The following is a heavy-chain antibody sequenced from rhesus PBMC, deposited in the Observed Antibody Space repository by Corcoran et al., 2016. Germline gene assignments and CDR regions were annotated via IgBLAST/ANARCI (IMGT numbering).Heavy chain of an antibody. Sequence: QVQLQESGPGVVKPSETLSLTCAVSGGSISDSYRWSWIRQPPGKGLDWIEYISGSRPSTNYNPSLKSRVTISKDTSKNQFSLKLSSVTAADTAVYYCARVYWGDYFDYWGQGVLVTVSS. V-gene: IGHV4S10*01. CDR3: ARVYWGDYFDY. J-gene: IGHJ4*01. D-gene: IGHD3-34*01. CDR1: GGSISDSYR. CDR2: ISGSRPST.